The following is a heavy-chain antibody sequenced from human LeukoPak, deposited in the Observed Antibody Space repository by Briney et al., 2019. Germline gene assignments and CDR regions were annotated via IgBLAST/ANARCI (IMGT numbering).Heavy chain of an antibody. CDR1: GYGFTSYW. Sequence: GASLQISCKGSGYGFTSYWIGWVRPVPGPGLEWMGVIYPGDSETRYSPSFQGQVTISADKSINTAYLQWSRLKASDTAIYYCATTSRCFDRWGQGSLVSVSS. V-gene: IGHV5-51*01. CDR3: ATTSRCFDR. J-gene: IGHJ4*02. CDR2: IYPGDSET.